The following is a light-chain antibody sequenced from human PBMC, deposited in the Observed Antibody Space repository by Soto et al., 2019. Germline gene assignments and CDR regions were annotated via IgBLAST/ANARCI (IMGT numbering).Light chain of an antibody. CDR1: QSVSSD. CDR2: GAS. J-gene: IGKJ2*01. Sequence: EIVMTQSPATLSVSPGERATLSCRASQSVSSDLAWYQQKPGQAPRLLIYGASTRATGIPARFSGSGSGTEFTLTISSLQSDDFASYYCQQYSDWPPLYTFGQGTKLEI. CDR3: QQYSDWPPLYT. V-gene: IGKV3-15*01.